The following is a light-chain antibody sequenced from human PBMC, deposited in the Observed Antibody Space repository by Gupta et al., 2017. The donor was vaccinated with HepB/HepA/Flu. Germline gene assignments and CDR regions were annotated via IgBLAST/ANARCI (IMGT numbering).Light chain of an antibody. Sequence: EIVLTQSPGTLSLSPGERATLSCRASQSVSSSALAWYQQKPGQAPRLLIYGASTRATGIPVRFSGRVSGTDFTLTISRLEPEDFAVYYCQQYGNSLCSFGQGTKLEIK. J-gene: IGKJ2*04. CDR3: QQYGNSLCS. CDR2: GAS. CDR1: QSVSSSA. V-gene: IGKV3-20*01.